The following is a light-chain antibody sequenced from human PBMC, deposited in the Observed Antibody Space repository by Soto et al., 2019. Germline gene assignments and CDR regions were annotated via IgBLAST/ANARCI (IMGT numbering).Light chain of an antibody. CDR3: QESYSSLFT. V-gene: IGKV1-39*01. CDR1: QSISSY. Sequence: DIQLTQSPSSLSASVGDRVAITCRASQSISSYLNWYQHKPGKAPKLLIFSASNLQSGVPSRFGGSGSGTDFTLTISSLQSEDFAIYFCQESYSSLFTFGPGTKVDVK. J-gene: IGKJ3*01. CDR2: SAS.